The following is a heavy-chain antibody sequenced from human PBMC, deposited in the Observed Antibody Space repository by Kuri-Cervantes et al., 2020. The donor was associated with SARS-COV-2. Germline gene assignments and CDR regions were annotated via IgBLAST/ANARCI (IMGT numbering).Heavy chain of an antibody. V-gene: IGHV3-49*04. Sequence: GGSLKISCTASGFTFGDYAVSWVRQDPGKGLEWGGFIRSKAYGGTTGYAAAVKGRFTISRDDSKNTLYLQMNSLKTEDTAVYYCTTCFSGYPFDYWGQGTLVTVSS. CDR2: IRSKAYGGTT. CDR3: TTCFSGYPFDY. CDR1: GFTFGDYA. J-gene: IGHJ4*02. D-gene: IGHD5-12*01.